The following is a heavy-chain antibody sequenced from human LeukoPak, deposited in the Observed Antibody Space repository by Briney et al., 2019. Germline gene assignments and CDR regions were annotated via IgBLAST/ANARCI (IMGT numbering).Heavy chain of an antibody. J-gene: IGHJ2*01. Sequence: SETLSLTCTVSGGSISCYYWSWIRQPPGKGLEWIGYIYYSGSTNYNPSLKSRVTISVDTSKNQFSLKLSSVTAADTAVYYCARAVSSRTNWYFDLWGRGTLVTVSS. D-gene: IGHD2-2*01. CDR3: ARAVSSRTNWYFDL. CDR2: IYYSGST. V-gene: IGHV4-59*01. CDR1: GGSISCYY.